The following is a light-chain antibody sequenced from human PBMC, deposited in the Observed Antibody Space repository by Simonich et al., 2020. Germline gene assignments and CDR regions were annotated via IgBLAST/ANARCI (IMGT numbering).Light chain of an antibody. CDR1: SGHSSYA. CDR2: LNSDGSH. Sequence: QLVLTQSPSASASLGASVKLTCTRSSGHSSYAIAWHQQQPEKGPRYLMNLNSDGSHSKGDGIPDRFSGSSSGAERYLTISSLQSEDEADYYCQTWGTGIVVFGGGTKLTVL. V-gene: IGLV4-69*01. J-gene: IGLJ2*01. CDR3: QTWGTGIVV.